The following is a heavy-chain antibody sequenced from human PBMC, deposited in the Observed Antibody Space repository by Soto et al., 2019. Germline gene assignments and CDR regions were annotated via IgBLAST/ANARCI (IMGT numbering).Heavy chain of an antibody. CDR3: AKETDSSGYYYRRGGMDV. J-gene: IGHJ6*02. Sequence: QVQLVESGGGVVQPGRSLRLSCAASGFTFSSYGMHWVRQAPGKGLEWVAVISYDGSNKYYADYVKGRFTISRDNSKNTLYLQMNSLRAEDTAVYYWAKETDSSGYYYRRGGMDVWGQGTTVTVSS. V-gene: IGHV3-30*18. D-gene: IGHD3-22*01. CDR2: ISYDGSNK. CDR1: GFTFSSYG.